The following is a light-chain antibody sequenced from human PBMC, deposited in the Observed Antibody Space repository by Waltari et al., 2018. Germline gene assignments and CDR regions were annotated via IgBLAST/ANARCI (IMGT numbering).Light chain of an antibody. CDR1: SSNIGNNY. CDR3: GTWDSSLSAPV. Sequence: QSVLTQPPSVSAAPGQKVTISCSGSSSNIGNNYVSWYQQFPGTAPKLLIYDNNQRPSGIPDRFSGSKSGTSATLGITGLQTGDEADYYCGTWDSSLSAPVFGGGTQLTVL. V-gene: IGLV1-51*01. J-gene: IGLJ7*01. CDR2: DNN.